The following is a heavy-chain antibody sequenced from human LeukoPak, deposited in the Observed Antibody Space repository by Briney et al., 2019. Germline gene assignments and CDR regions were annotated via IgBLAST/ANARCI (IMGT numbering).Heavy chain of an antibody. CDR2: ITYSGST. CDR1: GGSNSNYF. Sequence: SETLSLTCTVSGGSNSNYFWSWIRQPPGKGLEGIGFITYSGSTDHNPSLTRRATISVDASKNQFSLKLTCMTAADTAVYYCVRHTTSGWYQVVYWGQGTLVTVSS. V-gene: IGHV4-59*08. J-gene: IGHJ4*02. D-gene: IGHD6-19*01. CDR3: VRHTTSGWYQVVY.